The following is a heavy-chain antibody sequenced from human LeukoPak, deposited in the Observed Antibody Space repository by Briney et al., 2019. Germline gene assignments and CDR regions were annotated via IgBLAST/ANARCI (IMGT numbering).Heavy chain of an antibody. J-gene: IGHJ5*02. D-gene: IGHD4-17*01. Sequence: SETLSLTCTVSGNSFGDYYWSWIRQPAGKGLEWIGRIYTSGSTTYHPSLKSRVTMSVDTSKSQYSLNLMSVTAADTAVYYCTRDTGTTGEVKFDPWGQGTLVTVSS. CDR3: TRDTGTTGEVKFDP. CDR2: IYTSGST. CDR1: GNSFGDYY. V-gene: IGHV4-4*07.